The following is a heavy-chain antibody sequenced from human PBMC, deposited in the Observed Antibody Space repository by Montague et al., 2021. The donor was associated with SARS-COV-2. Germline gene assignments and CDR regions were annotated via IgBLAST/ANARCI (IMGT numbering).Heavy chain of an antibody. CDR1: GFSLNTPEVA. J-gene: IGHJ4*02. CDR3: AHRFAGFFDY. V-gene: IGHV2-5*05. CDR2: IYGGDEK. Sequence: PALVKPTQTLTLTCTFSGFSLNTPEVAVSWIRQPPGKALEWLALIYGGDEKRYGPSLQSRLTITRDTSKSQVVLTMTNMDPVDTATYFCAHRFAGFFDYWGQGILVTVSS.